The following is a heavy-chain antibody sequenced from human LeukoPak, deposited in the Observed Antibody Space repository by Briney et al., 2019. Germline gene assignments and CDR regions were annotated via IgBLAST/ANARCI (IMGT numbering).Heavy chain of an antibody. D-gene: IGHD3-16*01. J-gene: IGHJ3*02. V-gene: IGHV3-20*04. CDR1: GFTFDDYG. CDR2: INWNGGST. Sequence: TGGSLRLSCAASGFTFDDYGMSWVRQAPGKGLEWVSGINWNGGSTGYADSVKGRSTISRDNAKNSLYLQMNSLRAEDTALYYCARDKRDYVDGAFDIWGQGTMVTVSS. CDR3: ARDKRDYVDGAFDI.